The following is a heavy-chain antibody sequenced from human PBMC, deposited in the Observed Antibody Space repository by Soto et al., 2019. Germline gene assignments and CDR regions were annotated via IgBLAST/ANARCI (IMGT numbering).Heavy chain of an antibody. V-gene: IGHV1-18*01. D-gene: IGHD2-15*01. Sequence: QVQLVQSGAEVKKPGASVKLSCKASGYTFSSYGISWVRQAPGQGLEGMGWITTYTGNTMYAQKFQGRVTMTTDTSTSTAYMEVRSLRSDDTAVYFCARERFCSGGACIPDYWGQGTLVTVSS. J-gene: IGHJ4*02. CDR3: ARERFCSGGACIPDY. CDR2: ITTYTGNT. CDR1: GYTFSSYG.